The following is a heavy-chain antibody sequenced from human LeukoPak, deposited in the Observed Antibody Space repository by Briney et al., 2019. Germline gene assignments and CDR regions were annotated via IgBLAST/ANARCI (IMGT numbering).Heavy chain of an antibody. J-gene: IGHJ4*02. D-gene: IGHD6-19*01. CDR1: GFTFDDYA. Sequence: GGSLRLSCAASGFTFDDYAMSWVRHVPGKGLEWVSGINWNGGSTGYADSVKSRFTISRDNAKNSLYLQVNSLRAEDTALYYCARDAPYSSGWYGDGFDYWGQGTLVTVSS. CDR3: ARDAPYSSGWYGDGFDY. V-gene: IGHV3-20*04. CDR2: INWNGGST.